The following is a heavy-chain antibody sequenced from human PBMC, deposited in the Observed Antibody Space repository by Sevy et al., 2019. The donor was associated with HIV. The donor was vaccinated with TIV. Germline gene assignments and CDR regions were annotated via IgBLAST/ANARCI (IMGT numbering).Heavy chain of an antibody. CDR2: IYHSGST. D-gene: IGHD4-17*01. Sequence: SETLSLTCTVSGYSISSGYYWGWIRQPPGKGLEWIGSIYHSGSTYYNPSLKSRVTLSVNTSKNQFSLKLSSVTAADTAVYYCARVTPNGDYTTWGQGTLVTVSS. CDR3: ARVTPNGDYTT. J-gene: IGHJ4*02. CDR1: GYSISSGYY. V-gene: IGHV4-38-2*02.